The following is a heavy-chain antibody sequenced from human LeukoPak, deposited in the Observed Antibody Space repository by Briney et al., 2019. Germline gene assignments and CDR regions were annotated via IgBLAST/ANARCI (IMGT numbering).Heavy chain of an antibody. D-gene: IGHD2-2*01. Sequence: SETLSLTCTVSGGSISSGGYYWSWIRQPPGKGLEWIGYIYHSGSTYYNPSLKSRATISVDRSKNQFSLKLSSVTAADTAVYYCAREGYCSSTSCSPFDYWGQGTLVTVSS. V-gene: IGHV4-30-2*01. CDR3: AREGYCSSTSCSPFDY. CDR2: IYHSGST. CDR1: GGSISSGGYY. J-gene: IGHJ4*02.